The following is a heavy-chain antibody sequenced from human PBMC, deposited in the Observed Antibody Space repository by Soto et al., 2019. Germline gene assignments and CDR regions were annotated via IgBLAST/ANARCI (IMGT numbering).Heavy chain of an antibody. CDR2: IDPRSGAS. Sequence: QVQLVQSGADVKKPGASVRVSCKPSGYPFTDLYIHWVRQAPGLGLEWMGWIDPRSGASRKTQRFQGKFTMTRDTSTNTVYMELSSLRSDGTAVYFCARDNYGPRDYGGQGTLVTVSS. V-gene: IGHV1-2*02. CDR3: ARDNYGPRDY. CDR1: GYPFTDLY. D-gene: IGHD3-10*01. J-gene: IGHJ4*02.